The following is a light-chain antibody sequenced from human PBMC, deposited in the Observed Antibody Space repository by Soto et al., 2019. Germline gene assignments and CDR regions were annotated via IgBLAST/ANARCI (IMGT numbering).Light chain of an antibody. CDR2: EVT. J-gene: IGLJ2*01. V-gene: IGLV2-18*02. Sequence: QSVLTQPPSVSGSPGQSVTISCTGTSSDIGIYDRVSWYQQTPGTAPKLMIYEVTNRPSGVPDRFSGSKSGTTASLTISGLQAEDEAGYYCSSYTSSNTGLFGGGTKVTVL. CDR1: SSDIGIYDR. CDR3: SSYTSSNTGL.